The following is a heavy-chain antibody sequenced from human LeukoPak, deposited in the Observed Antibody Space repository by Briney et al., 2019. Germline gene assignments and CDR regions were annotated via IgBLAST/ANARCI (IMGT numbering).Heavy chain of an antibody. V-gene: IGHV3-7*01. CDR2: IKQDGSEK. CDR1: GFTFSSYW. J-gene: IGHJ6*03. CDR3: ARGAAVRWYSSGWYMDV. D-gene: IGHD6-19*01. Sequence: GGSLRLSCAASGFTFSSYWMSWVRQAPGKGLEWVANIKQDGSEKYYVDSVKGRFTISRDNAKNSLYLQMNSLRAEDTAVYYCARGAAVRWYSSGWYMDVWGKGTTVTVSS.